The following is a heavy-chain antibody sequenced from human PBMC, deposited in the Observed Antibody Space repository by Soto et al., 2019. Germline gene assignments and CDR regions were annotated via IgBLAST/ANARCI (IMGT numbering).Heavy chain of an antibody. CDR1: GYTFTGYA. Sequence: ASVKVSCKASGYTFTGYAMHWVRQAPGQRLEWMGWINAGNGNTKYSQKFQGRVTITRDTSASTAYMELSSLRSEDTAVYYCARAVAVAVDFDYWGQGTLLTVSS. CDR2: INAGNGNT. V-gene: IGHV1-3*01. D-gene: IGHD6-19*01. CDR3: ARAVAVAVDFDY. J-gene: IGHJ4*02.